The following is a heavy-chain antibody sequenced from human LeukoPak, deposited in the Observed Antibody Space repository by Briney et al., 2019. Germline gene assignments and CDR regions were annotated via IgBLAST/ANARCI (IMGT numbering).Heavy chain of an antibody. Sequence: GESLEISCKGSGYSFTTYWITWVRKMPGKGLEWMGTIDPSDSYTNYSQSFQGHVSISVDKSISTAYLQWSSLKASDTAMYYCARHLYGSVTYNVDYWGQGNLVTVSS. CDR1: GYSFTTYW. CDR3: ARHLYGSVTYNVDY. V-gene: IGHV5-10-1*01. J-gene: IGHJ4*02. D-gene: IGHD3-10*01. CDR2: IDPSDSYT.